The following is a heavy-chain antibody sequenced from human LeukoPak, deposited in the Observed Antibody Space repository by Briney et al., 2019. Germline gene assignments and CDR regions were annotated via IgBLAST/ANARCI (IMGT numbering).Heavy chain of an antibody. D-gene: IGHD6-19*01. V-gene: IGHV3-7*01. Sequence: GGSLRLSCAASGFTFSSYWMSWVRQAPGKGLEWVANINKDGGEKYYVDSVKGRFTISRDNAKNSLYLQMNSLRAEDTAVYYCARIPTIIAVAPIDYWGQGTLVTVSS. CDR3: ARIPTIIAVAPIDY. J-gene: IGHJ4*02. CDR1: GFTFSSYW. CDR2: INKDGGEK.